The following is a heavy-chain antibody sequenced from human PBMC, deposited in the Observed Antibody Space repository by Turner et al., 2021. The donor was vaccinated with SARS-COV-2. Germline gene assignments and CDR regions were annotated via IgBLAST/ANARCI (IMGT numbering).Heavy chain of an antibody. CDR3: AREGVGVTYYSDY. D-gene: IGHD1-26*01. CDR2: IKPDGSGE. J-gene: IGHJ4*02. Sequence: EVQLVESGGGLVQPGGSLRLSCEASGFTFSSYWMNWIRQAPGKGLEWVANIKPDGSGEYYVDSMKGRFTISRDNPKNSLYLQMNSLRAEDTAMYYCAREGVGVTYYSDYWGQGTLVTVSS. CDR1: GFTFSSYW. V-gene: IGHV3-7*01.